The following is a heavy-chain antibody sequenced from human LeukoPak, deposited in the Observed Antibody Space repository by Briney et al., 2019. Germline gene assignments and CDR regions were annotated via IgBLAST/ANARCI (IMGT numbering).Heavy chain of an antibody. D-gene: IGHD1/OR15-1a*01. V-gene: IGHV3-74*01. Sequence: PGGSLRLSCAASGFTFSTTWLHWVRQTPGEGLVWVSRMNSDGSTTNYADSVKGRFTISRDNAKSTLYLQMSSLRAEDTAVYYCLVTTRSRGFDYWGQGTLVTVSS. CDR1: GFTFSTTW. J-gene: IGHJ4*02. CDR3: LVTTRSRGFDY. CDR2: MNSDGSTT.